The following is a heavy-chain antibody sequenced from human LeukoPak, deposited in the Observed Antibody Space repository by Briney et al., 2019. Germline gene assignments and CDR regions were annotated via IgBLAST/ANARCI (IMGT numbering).Heavy chain of an antibody. CDR2: INHSGST. Sequence: SETLSLTCAVYGGPFSGYYWSWIRQPPGKGLEWIGEINHSGSTNYNPSLKSRDTLSVYTSKNQFSLKLSSVTAADTAVYYGARGPDIVVVPAAKAAGGLDYWGQGTLVTVSS. V-gene: IGHV4-34*01. CDR1: GGPFSGYY. CDR3: ARGPDIVVVPAAKAAGGLDY. D-gene: IGHD2-2*01. J-gene: IGHJ4*02.